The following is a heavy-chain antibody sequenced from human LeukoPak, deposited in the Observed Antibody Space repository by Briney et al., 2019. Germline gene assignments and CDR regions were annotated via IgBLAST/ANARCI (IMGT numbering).Heavy chain of an antibody. CDR1: GFTFSSYR. Sequence: GGSLRLSCAASGFTFSSYRMNWVRQAPGKGLEWVANIKQDGSEKYYVDSVKGRFTISRDNAKNSLFLQMNSLRADDTAVYYCARDTRTFDYWGQGTLVTVSS. V-gene: IGHV3-7*01. CDR3: ARDTRTFDY. J-gene: IGHJ4*02. D-gene: IGHD1-26*01. CDR2: IKQDGSEK.